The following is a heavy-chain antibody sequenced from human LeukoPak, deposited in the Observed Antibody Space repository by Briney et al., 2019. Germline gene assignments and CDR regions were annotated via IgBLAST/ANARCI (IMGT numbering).Heavy chain of an antibody. J-gene: IGHJ6*03. Sequence: GGSLRLSCAASGFTFSSYGMHWVRQAPGKGLEWVAFIRYDGSNKYYADSVKGRFTISRDNSKNTLYLQMNSLRAEDTAVYYCAKDGSGGSRGGYYYYMDVWGKGTTVTISS. CDR3: AKDGSGGSRGGYYYYMDV. V-gene: IGHV3-30*02. CDR1: GFTFSSYG. CDR2: IRYDGSNK. D-gene: IGHD1-26*01.